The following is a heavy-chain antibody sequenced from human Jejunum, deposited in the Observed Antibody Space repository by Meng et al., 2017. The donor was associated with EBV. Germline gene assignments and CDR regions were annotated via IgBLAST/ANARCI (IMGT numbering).Heavy chain of an antibody. Sequence: QVQCVQSGAEVKKHGASVKVSCKASGYTFTSYGISWVRQAPGQGLEWMAWISAYNGKTNYAQNLQGRVTLTTDTSTTTTYMELRSLRSDDTAVYYCARDGPDYGNYINFDYWGQGTLVTVSS. V-gene: IGHV1-18*01. J-gene: IGHJ4*02. CDR3: ARDGPDYGNYINFDY. CDR2: ISAYNGKT. D-gene: IGHD4-11*01. CDR1: GYTFTSYG.